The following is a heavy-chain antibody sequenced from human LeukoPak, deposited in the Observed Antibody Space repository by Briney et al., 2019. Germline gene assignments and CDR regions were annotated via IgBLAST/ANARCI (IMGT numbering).Heavy chain of an antibody. D-gene: IGHD3-10*01. CDR1: GDSITSGTYY. CDR2: IYTSGST. V-gene: IGHV4-61*02. J-gene: IGHJ5*02. CDR3: ARVRFGELDNWFDP. Sequence: SETLSLTCTVSGDSITSGTYYWTWIRQPAGKGLEWIGRIYTSGSTNYNPSLKSRVTMSVDTSKNQFSLKLSSVTAADTAVYYCARVRFGELDNWFDPWGQGTLVTVSS.